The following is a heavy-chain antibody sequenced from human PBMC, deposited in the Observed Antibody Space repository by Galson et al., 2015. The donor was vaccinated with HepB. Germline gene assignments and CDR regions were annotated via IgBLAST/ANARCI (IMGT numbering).Heavy chain of an antibody. Sequence: SVKVSCKASGYTFTSYGISWVRQAPGQGLEWMGWISAYNGNTNYAQKLQGRVTMTTDTSTSTAYMELRSLRSDDTAVYYCARRKGIAAAGPPTYYFDYWGQGTLVTVSS. V-gene: IGHV1-18*01. J-gene: IGHJ4*02. CDR2: ISAYNGNT. CDR3: ARRKGIAAAGPPTYYFDY. D-gene: IGHD6-13*01. CDR1: GYTFTSYG.